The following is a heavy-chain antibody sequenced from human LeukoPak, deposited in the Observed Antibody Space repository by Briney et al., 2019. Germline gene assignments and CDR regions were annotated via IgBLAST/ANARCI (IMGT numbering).Heavy chain of an antibody. V-gene: IGHV1-18*01. CDR1: GYTFTSYG. CDR2: ISAYNGNT. D-gene: IGHD3-10*01. CDR3: ARRNDVLLWFEELFPSDYYYGMDV. J-gene: IGHJ6*02. Sequence: GASVKVSCKASGYTFTSYGISWVRQAPGQGLEWMGWISAYNGNTNYAQKLQGRVTMTTDTSTSTAYMELRSLRSDDTAVYYCARRNDVLLWFEELFPSDYYYGMDVWGQGTTVTVSS.